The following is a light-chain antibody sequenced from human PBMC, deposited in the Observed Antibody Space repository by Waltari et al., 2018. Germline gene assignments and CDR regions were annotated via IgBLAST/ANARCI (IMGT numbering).Light chain of an antibody. Sequence: QSVLTQPASVSGSPGQSITISCTGTSSDLVTYNYVSWYQQHPGRAPKLIIFDVNVRPSWVSNRFSGSKSGNTAFLTISGLQTEDEGHFYCCSYTTTGPVVFGGGTKLTVL. CDR1: SSDLVTYNY. CDR2: DVN. V-gene: IGLV2-14*03. CDR3: CSYTTTGPVV. J-gene: IGLJ2*01.